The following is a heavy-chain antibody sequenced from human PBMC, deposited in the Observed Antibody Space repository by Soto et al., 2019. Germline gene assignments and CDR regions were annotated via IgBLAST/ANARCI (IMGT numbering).Heavy chain of an antibody. J-gene: IGHJ4*02. V-gene: IGHV3-23*01. CDR1: GVTFSSYA. CDR2: ISGSGGST. CDR3: ATWYCSSTSCYVLDY. D-gene: IGHD2-2*01. Sequence: GGSLRLSCAASGVTFSSYAMSWVRQAPGKGLEWVSAISGSGGSTYYADSVKGRFTISRDNSKNTLYLQMNSLRAEDTAVYYCATWYCSSTSCYVLDYWGQGTLVTVSS.